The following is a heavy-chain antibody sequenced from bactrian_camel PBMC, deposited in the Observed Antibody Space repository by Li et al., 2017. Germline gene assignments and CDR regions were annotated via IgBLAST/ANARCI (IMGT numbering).Heavy chain of an antibody. D-gene: IGHD1*01. CDR3: ATGILLDY. J-gene: IGHJ4*01. CDR1: GFTFSDYY. CDR2: FYIGRGTT. Sequence: HVQLVESGGSLVQPGGSLRLSCVASGFTFSDYYISWVRQAPGKGLEWVSSFYIGRGTTDYADSVKGRFTISRDNAKNTLFLQMNSLKSEDTALHYCATGILLDYWGQGTQVTVS. V-gene: IGHV3-2*01.